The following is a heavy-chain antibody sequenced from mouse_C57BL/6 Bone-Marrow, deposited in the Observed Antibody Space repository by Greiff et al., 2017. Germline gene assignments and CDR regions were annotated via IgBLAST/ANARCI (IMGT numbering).Heavy chain of an antibody. CDR2: ISDGGSYT. J-gene: IGHJ2*01. Sequence: EVQVVESGGGLVKPGGSLKLSCAASGFTFSSYAMSWVRQTPEKRLEWVATISDGGSYTSYPDNVKGRFTISRDNAKNNLYLQMSHLKSEDTAMYYCARGWGYCENYFDFGGRGTALTVTS. D-gene: IGHD2-3*01. V-gene: IGHV5-4*01. CDR3: ARGWGYCENYFDF. CDR1: GFTFSSYA.